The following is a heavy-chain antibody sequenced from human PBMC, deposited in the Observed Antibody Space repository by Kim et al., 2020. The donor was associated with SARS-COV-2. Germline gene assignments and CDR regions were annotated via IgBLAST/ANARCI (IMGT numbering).Heavy chain of an antibody. CDR3: ARGPLASAGTCFDY. Sequence: GGSLRLSCAASGFTFSNYNMNWVRQAPGKGMEWVSYISSGGGDIYYADSVMGRFTVSRDNAKNSLSLQMNSLRDEDTAVYYCARGPLASAGTCFDYWGQGTLVTVSS. J-gene: IGHJ4*02. D-gene: IGHD6-13*01. V-gene: IGHV3-48*02. CDR2: ISSGGGDI. CDR1: GFTFSNYN.